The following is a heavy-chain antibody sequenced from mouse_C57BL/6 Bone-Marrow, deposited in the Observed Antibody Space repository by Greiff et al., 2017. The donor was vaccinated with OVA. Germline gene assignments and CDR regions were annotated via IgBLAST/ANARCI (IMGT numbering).Heavy chain of an antibody. Sequence: EVKLQESGPGLVKPSQSLSLTCSVTGYSITSGYYWNWIRQFPGNKLEWMGYISYDGSNNYNPSLKNRISITRDTSKNQFFLKLNSVTTEDTATYYCARGYGNYTYYAMDYWGQGTSVTVSS. D-gene: IGHD2-1*01. CDR3: ARGYGNYTYYAMDY. V-gene: IGHV3-6*01. CDR2: ISYDGSN. J-gene: IGHJ4*01. CDR1: GYSITSGYY.